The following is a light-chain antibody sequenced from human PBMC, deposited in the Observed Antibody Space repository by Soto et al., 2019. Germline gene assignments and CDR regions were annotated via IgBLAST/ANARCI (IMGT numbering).Light chain of an antibody. J-gene: IGKJ1*01. CDR1: QSINSN. V-gene: IGKV1-39*01. Sequence: DIQMTQSPSSLSASVGDRVTITCRASQSINSNLNWYQQKPGKAPMLLIYGASSLQSGVPSRFSGSGSGTDFTLTISSLQPEDFATYYCLQHNSYPPTFGQGTKGDIK. CDR2: GAS. CDR3: LQHNSYPPT.